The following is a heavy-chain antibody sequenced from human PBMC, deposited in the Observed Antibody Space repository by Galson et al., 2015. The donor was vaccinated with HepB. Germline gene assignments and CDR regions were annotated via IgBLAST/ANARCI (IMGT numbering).Heavy chain of an antibody. J-gene: IGHJ4*02. V-gene: IGHV3-33*02. CDR3: ASGTGPMKSYDFGS. D-gene: IGHD3-10*01. Sequence: SLRLSCAASEFGFRTYAMHWVRQAPGKGLGWVAVIWADGTDKYYADSVKGRFTISRDNSTNTLFLDMNSLRAEDTAVYYCASGTGPMKSYDFGSWGQGTLVTVSS. CDR1: EFGFRTYA. CDR2: IWADGTDK.